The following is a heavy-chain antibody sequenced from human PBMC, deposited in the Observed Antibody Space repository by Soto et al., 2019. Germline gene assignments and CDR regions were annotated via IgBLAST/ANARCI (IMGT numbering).Heavy chain of an antibody. V-gene: IGHV3-21*06. Sequence: GGSLRLSCAASGFTFSHYSMNWVRQAPGKGLEWVSSISISSSNIWYADSVRGRFTISRDNAKNSLYLQMDSMRAEDTAVYHCARNIGDSTPYYFDSWGQGTLVTVSS. CDR3: ARNIGDSTPYYFDS. CDR2: ISISSSNI. CDR1: GFTFSHYS. D-gene: IGHD4-17*01. J-gene: IGHJ4*02.